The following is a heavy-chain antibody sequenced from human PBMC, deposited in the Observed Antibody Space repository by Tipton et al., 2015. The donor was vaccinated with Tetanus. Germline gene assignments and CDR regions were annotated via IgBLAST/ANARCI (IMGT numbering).Heavy chain of an antibody. CDR2: ISYDGSNK. V-gene: IGHV3-30*03. CDR3: ARGSSGWYLSVNY. J-gene: IGHJ4*02. CDR1: GFTFSSYG. Sequence: RSLRLSCAASGFTFSSYGMHWVRQAPGKGLEWVAVISYDGSNKYYVDSVKGRFTISRDNSKNTLYLQMNSLRAEDTAVYYCARGSSGWYLSVNYWGQGTLVTVSS. D-gene: IGHD6-19*01.